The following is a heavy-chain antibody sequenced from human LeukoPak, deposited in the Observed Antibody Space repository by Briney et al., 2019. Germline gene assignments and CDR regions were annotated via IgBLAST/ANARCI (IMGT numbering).Heavy chain of an antibody. J-gene: IGHJ6*02. CDR3: ARDRARRYCSGGSCYSGYYGMDV. CDR2: IYSGGST. D-gene: IGHD2-15*01. CDR1: GFAVSSNY. V-gene: IGHV3-66*01. Sequence: PGGSLILSCAASGFAVSSNYMSWVRQAPGKGLEWVSVIYSGGSTYYADSVKGRFTISRDNSKNTLYLQMNSLRAEDTAVYYCARDRARRYCSGGSCYSGYYGMDVWGQGTTVTVSS.